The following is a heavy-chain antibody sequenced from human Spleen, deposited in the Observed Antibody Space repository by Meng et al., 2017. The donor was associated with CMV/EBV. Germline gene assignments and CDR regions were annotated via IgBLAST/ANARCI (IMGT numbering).Heavy chain of an antibody. D-gene: IGHD2-2*01. CDR1: GFTFSSSS. V-gene: IGHV3-21*01. Sequence: GGSLRLSCAASGFTFSSSSMTWVRQAPGKGLEWVSFISSSGTYIYYRDSVKGRFTISRDNAKNSLYLQMNSLSAEDTAVYYCAREAGAVAPAAISSWGQGMLVTVSS. CDR3: AREAGAVAPAAISS. J-gene: IGHJ5*02. CDR2: ISSSGTYI.